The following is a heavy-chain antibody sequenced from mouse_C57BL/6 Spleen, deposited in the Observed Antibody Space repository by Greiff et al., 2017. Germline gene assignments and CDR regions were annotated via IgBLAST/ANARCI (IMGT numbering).Heavy chain of an antibody. CDR3: TRRDYSILYAMDY. CDR2: IDPETGGT. Sequence: QVHVKQSGAELVRPGASVTLSCKASGYTFTDYEMHWVKQTPVHGLEWIGAIDPETGGTAYNQKFKGKAILTADKSSSTASMELRSLTSEDSAVYYCTRRDYSILYAMDYWGQGTSVTVSS. CDR1: GYTFTDYE. V-gene: IGHV1-15*01. J-gene: IGHJ4*01. D-gene: IGHD2-5*01.